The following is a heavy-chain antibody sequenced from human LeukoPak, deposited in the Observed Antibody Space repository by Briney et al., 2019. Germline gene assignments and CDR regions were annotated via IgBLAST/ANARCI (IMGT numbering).Heavy chain of an antibody. Sequence: PGGSLRLSCAASGFTFDDYAMHWVRQAPGKGLEWVSGISWNSGSIGYADSVKGRSTISRDNAKNSLYLQMNSLRAEDTALYYCAKDTRAAAGTLFDYWGQGTLVTVSS. CDR1: GFTFDDYA. D-gene: IGHD6-13*01. CDR3: AKDTRAAAGTLFDY. V-gene: IGHV3-9*01. J-gene: IGHJ4*02. CDR2: ISWNSGSI.